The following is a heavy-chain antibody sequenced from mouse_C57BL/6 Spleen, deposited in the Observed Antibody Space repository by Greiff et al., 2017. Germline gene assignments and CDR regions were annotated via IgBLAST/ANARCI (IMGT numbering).Heavy chain of an antibody. CDR3: ASHLSDYFDY. Sequence: QVQLQQSGPELVKPGASVNISCKASGYAFSSSWMNWVKQRPGKGLEWIGRIYPGDGDTNYNGKFKGKATLTADKSSSTAYMQLSSLTSEDSAVYFCASHLSDYFDYWGQGTTLTVSS. CDR2: IYPGDGDT. CDR1: GYAFSSSW. V-gene: IGHV1-82*01. J-gene: IGHJ2*01.